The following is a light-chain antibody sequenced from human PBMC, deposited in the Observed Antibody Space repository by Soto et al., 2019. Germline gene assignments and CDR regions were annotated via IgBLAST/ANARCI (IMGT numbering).Light chain of an antibody. CDR2: AAS. CDR3: QQYGSSPLT. V-gene: IGKV3-20*01. Sequence: EIVLTQSPGTLSLSPGDRATLSCRASQTISSTYLAWYQQKPGQAPRLLIYAASTRATGIPDRFSGSGSGTDFTLTISRLEPEDFAVYYCQQYGSSPLTFGQGTKV. J-gene: IGKJ1*01. CDR1: QTISSTY.